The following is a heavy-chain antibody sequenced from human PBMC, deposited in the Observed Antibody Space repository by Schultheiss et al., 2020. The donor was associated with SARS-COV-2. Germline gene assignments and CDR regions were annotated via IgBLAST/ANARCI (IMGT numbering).Heavy chain of an antibody. Sequence: SETLSLTCAVYGGSFSGYYWSWIRQPPGKGLEWIGEINHSGSTNYNPSLKSRVTISVDTSKNQFSLKLSSVTAADTAVYYCASLGVVVVAAAYFDYWGQGTLVTVSS. CDR2: INHSGST. V-gene: IGHV4-34*01. CDR3: ASLGVVVVAAAYFDY. D-gene: IGHD2-15*01. CDR1: GGSFSGYY. J-gene: IGHJ4*02.